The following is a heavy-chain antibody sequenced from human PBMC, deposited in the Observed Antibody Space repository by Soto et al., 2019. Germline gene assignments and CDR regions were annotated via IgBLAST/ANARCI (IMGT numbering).Heavy chain of an antibody. V-gene: IGHV1-69*04. Sequence: SVKVSCKASGGTFSSYTISWVRQAPGQGLEWMGRIIPILGIANYAQKFQGRVTITADKSTSTAYMELSSLRSEDTAVYYCAREHNWNDANWFDPWGQGTLVTVSS. CDR1: GGTFSSYT. CDR3: AREHNWNDANWFDP. CDR2: IIPILGIA. J-gene: IGHJ5*02. D-gene: IGHD1-1*01.